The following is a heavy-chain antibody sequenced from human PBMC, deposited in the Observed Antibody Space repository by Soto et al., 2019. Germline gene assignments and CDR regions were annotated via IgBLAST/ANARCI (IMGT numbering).Heavy chain of an antibody. J-gene: IGHJ6*02. CDR3: AKSPQWVAKGGMDV. Sequence: GGSLRLSCAASGFTFSSYGVHWVRQAPGKGLEWVAVISNDGIKKNYGESAKGRFTISRDNSKNTLYLQMNSLRTDDTAVYYCAKSPQWVAKGGMDVWGQGTTVTVSS. V-gene: IGHV3-30*18. CDR2: ISNDGIKK. CDR1: GFTFSSYG. D-gene: IGHD1-26*01.